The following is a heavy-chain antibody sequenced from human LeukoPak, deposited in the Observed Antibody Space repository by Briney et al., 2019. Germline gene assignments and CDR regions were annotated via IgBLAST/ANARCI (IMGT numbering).Heavy chain of an antibody. V-gene: IGHV3-23*01. Sequence: PGGSLRLSCAASGFTFSNHGMNWVRQAPGKGLEWVSGISPSGDITYYADSVKGRFTISRDNSKNTVSLQMSSLRAEDTALYYCAKGSGNGYGSGPFDYWGQGTLVTVSS. CDR3: AKGSGNGYGSGPFDY. CDR1: GFTFSNHG. CDR2: ISPSGDIT. J-gene: IGHJ4*02. D-gene: IGHD3-10*01.